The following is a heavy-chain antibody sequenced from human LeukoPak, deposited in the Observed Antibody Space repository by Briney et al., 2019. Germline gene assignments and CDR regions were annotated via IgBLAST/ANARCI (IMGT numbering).Heavy chain of an antibody. J-gene: IGHJ4*02. Sequence: PGGSLRLSCAASGFTFSSYAMSWVRQAPGKGLEWVSAISGSGGSTYYADSVKGRFTISRDNSKNTLCLQMNSLRAEDTAVYYCAKGGDYGDYPGYWGQGTLVTVSS. CDR3: AKGGDYGDYPGY. V-gene: IGHV3-23*01. D-gene: IGHD4-17*01. CDR1: GFTFSSYA. CDR2: ISGSGGST.